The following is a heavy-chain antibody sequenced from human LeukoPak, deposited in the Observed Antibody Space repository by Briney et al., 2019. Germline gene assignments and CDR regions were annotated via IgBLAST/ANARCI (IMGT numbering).Heavy chain of an antibody. Sequence: PGKSLRLSCAASGFTFSTYGMHWVRQAPGKGLEWVAAIWFDGSNKYSADSVRGRFTIFRDNSKNTLYLQMNSLRAEDTAVYYCAKSGYCSSTSCYFYYYMDVWGKGTTVTVSS. CDR1: GFTFSTYG. CDR2: IWFDGSNK. J-gene: IGHJ6*03. CDR3: AKSGYCSSTSCYFYYYMDV. V-gene: IGHV3-33*06. D-gene: IGHD2-2*01.